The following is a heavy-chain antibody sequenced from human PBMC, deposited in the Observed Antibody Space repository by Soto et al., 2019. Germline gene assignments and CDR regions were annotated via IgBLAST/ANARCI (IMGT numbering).Heavy chain of an antibody. CDR1: GCSFTSYW. V-gene: IGHV5-51*01. CDR2: IYPGDSDT. Sequence: PRQSHKLSCKGCGCSFTSYWIGWVRQMPGKGLEWMGIIYPGDSDTRYSPSFQGQVTISADKSISTAYLQWSSLKASDTAMYYCALGPSDGMDVWGQGTTVTVSS. D-gene: IGHD7-27*01. J-gene: IGHJ6*02. CDR3: ALGPSDGMDV.